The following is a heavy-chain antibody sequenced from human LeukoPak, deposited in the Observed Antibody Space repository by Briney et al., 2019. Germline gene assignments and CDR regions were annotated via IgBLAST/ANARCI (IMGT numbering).Heavy chain of an antibody. CDR1: GGSISSSSYY. D-gene: IGHD3-10*01. J-gene: IGHJ4*02. V-gene: IGHV4-39*07. CDR3: ARDFGSPLD. CDR2: IYYSGST. Sequence: SETLSLTCTVSGGSISSSSYYWGWIRQPPGKGREWIGSIYYSGSTYYNPSLKSRVTISVDTSKNQFSLKLSSVTAADTAVYYCARDFGSPLDWGQGTLVTVSS.